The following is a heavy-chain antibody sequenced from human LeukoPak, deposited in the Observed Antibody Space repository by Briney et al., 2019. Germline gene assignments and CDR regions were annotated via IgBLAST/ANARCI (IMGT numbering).Heavy chain of an antibody. CDR1: GGSISAFF. J-gene: IGHJ3*02. V-gene: IGHV4-59*08. D-gene: IGHD1-26*01. Sequence: SETLSLTCTVSGGSISAFFWSWIRQPPGKGLEWIGYMYYSGSTDYNPSIKRRITKSVDTCKNQLTRNLRCVTTEHTGGYCYTRHGSGGRAFDIWGQGTKVTVSS. CDR2: MYYSGST. CDR3: TRHGSGGRAFDI.